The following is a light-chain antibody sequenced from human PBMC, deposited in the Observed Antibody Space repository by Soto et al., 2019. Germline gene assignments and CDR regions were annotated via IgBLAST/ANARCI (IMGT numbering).Light chain of an antibody. V-gene: IGKV1-39*01. CDR3: QHSYSSPPWA. Sequence: DIEVTQSPSSLSASVGDRVTISCRASQSIGTYLNWYQQRPGTAPRLLIYRASSVKSTVPPRFSGSGSGRDFTLTISSLRPEDIASYFYQHSYSSPPWAFGQGNKV. J-gene: IGKJ1*01. CDR1: QSIGTY. CDR2: RAS.